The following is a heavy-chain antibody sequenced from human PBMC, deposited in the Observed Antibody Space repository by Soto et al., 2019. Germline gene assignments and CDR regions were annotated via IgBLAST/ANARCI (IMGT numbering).Heavy chain of an antibody. Sequence: AETLSLTCTVSGGSISSYYWSWIRQPPGKGLEWIGYIYYSGSTNYNPSLKSRVTISVDTSKNQFSLKLSSVTAADTAVYYCARDQGDIVVVPAAGGFGTPHNWFDPWGQGTLVTVSS. CDR2: IYYSGST. J-gene: IGHJ5*02. D-gene: IGHD2-2*01. CDR3: ARDQGDIVVVPAAGGFGTPHNWFDP. CDR1: GGSISSYY. V-gene: IGHV4-59*01.